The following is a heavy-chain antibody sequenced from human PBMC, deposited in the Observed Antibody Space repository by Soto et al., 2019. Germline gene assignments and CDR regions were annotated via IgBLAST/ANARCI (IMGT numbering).Heavy chain of an antibody. D-gene: IGHD6-6*01. CDR3: ASGSSYVRGRDYYYYYGMDV. CDR2: ISANNGNT. J-gene: IGHJ6*02. CDR1: GNTFTTLG. V-gene: IGHV1-18*01. Sequence: ASVKVSCKASGNTFTTLGISWVRQAPGQGLEWMGWISANNGNTNYAQRVQGRVTMTTDTSTSTVYMELTTLTSDDTAIYYCASGSSYVRGRDYYYYYGMDVWGQGTTVTVSS.